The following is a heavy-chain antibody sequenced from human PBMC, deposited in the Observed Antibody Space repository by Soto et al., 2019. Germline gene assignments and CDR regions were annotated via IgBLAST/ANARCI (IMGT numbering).Heavy chain of an antibody. D-gene: IGHD5-12*01. Sequence: SETLSLTCAVYGGSFSGYYWSWIRQPPGKGLEWIGEINHSGSTNYNPSLKSRVTISVDTSKNQFSLKLSSVTAADTAVYYCARAYLNIVATVRTNWYFDLGGRGTLVT. CDR3: ARAYLNIVATVRTNWYFDL. CDR2: INHSGST. V-gene: IGHV4-34*01. J-gene: IGHJ2*01. CDR1: GGSFSGYY.